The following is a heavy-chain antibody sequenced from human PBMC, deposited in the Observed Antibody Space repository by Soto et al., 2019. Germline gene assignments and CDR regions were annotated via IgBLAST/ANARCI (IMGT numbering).Heavy chain of an antibody. J-gene: IGHJ6*02. CDR3: ARWKCSSSWDPPAGMDG. D-gene: IGHD6-13*01. CDR1: GYTLTTYD. Sequence: VSVAVCCTASGYTLTTYDVKWVQPAPGQGLEWMGWMKPNSGNTGYAQKFQGRVTMTRNTSISTAYMELSSLRSEDTAVYYSARWKCSSSWDPPAGMDGLGQQTRVT. V-gene: IGHV1-8*02. CDR2: MKPNSGNT.